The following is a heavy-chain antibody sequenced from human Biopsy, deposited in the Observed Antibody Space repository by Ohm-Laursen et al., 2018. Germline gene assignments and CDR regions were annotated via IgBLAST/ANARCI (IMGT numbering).Heavy chain of an antibody. CDR3: TRGGYYYDSLAYYYWFDP. D-gene: IGHD3-22*01. Sequence: ASVKVSCKASGYTFTGYHVHWVRQAPGQGLEWMGWINAKTGDTNYAQKFQGRVTMTRDTSISTAYVDLSSLRSDDTAVYYCTRGGYYYDSLAYYYWFDPWGQRTLVTV. CDR1: GYTFTGYH. V-gene: IGHV1-2*02. CDR2: INAKTGDT. J-gene: IGHJ5*02.